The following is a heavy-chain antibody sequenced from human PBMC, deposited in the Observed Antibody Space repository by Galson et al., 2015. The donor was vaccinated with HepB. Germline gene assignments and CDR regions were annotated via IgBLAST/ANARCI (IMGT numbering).Heavy chain of an antibody. J-gene: IGHJ5*02. Sequence: SLGLSCAASGFTFSDYYMSWIRQAPGKGLEWVSYISSSDSTIYYADSVKGRFTISRDNAKNSLYLQMNSLRAEDTAVYYCASTGAYGIPRPDWFDPWGQGTLVTVSS. V-gene: IGHV3-11*01. CDR2: ISSSDSTI. D-gene: IGHD1-26*01. CDR1: GFTFSDYY. CDR3: ASTGAYGIPRPDWFDP.